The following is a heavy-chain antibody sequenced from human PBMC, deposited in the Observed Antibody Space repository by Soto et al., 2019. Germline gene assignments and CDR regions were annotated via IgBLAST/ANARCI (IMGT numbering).Heavy chain of an antibody. CDR3: ARDYRYCSSTSCRTTYFDY. Sequence: PSETLSLTCTVSGGSISSGDYYWSWIRQPPGKGLEWIGYIYYSGSTYYNPSLKSRVTISVDTSKNQFSLKLSSVTAADTAVYYCARDYRYCSSTSCRTTYFDYWGQGTLVTVSS. CDR2: IYYSGST. V-gene: IGHV4-30-4*01. D-gene: IGHD2-2*01. CDR1: GGSISSGDYY. J-gene: IGHJ4*02.